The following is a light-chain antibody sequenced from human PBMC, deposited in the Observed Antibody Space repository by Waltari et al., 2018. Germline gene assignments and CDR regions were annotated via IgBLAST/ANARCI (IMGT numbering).Light chain of an antibody. V-gene: IGKV1-39*01. CDR1: QSISSY. J-gene: IGKJ1*01. Sequence: DIQMTQSPSSLSASVGDRVTITCRASQSISSYLNWYQQKPGKAPKLLIYAASNLKTVVPSRFSGSGAGTDFTLTISSLQPEDFATYYWQQSYRTPWTFGQGTKVEIK. CDR2: AAS. CDR3: QQSYRTPWT.